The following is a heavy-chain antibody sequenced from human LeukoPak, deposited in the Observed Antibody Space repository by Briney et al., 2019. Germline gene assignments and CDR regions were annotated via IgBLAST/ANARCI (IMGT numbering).Heavy chain of an antibody. J-gene: IGHJ6*04. D-gene: IGHD5-12*01. CDR3: AGVGDSGYDHYYYYGMDV. V-gene: IGHV1-18*01. CDR2: ISAYNGNT. CDR1: GYTFTSYG. Sequence: GASVKVSCKASGYTFTSYGISWVRQAPGQGLEWMGWISAYNGNTNYAQKLQGRVTMTTDTSTRTAYMELRSLRSDDSAVYYCAGVGDSGYDHYYYYGMDVWGKGTTVTVSS.